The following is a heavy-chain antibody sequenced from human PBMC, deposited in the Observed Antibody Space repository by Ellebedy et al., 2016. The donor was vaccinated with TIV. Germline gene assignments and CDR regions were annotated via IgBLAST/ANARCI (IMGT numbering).Heavy chain of an antibody. Sequence: PGGSLRLSCTASGFTFSTYWMHWVRQAPGKGLVWVSRINNDGSSKSYADSVQGRFTISRDNAKNTLYLQMNSLRAEDTAMYYCARDERPNYGKLFDSWGQGTLVTVSS. CDR2: INNDGSSK. D-gene: IGHD4-17*01. CDR3: ARDERPNYGKLFDS. CDR1: GFTFSTYW. V-gene: IGHV3-74*01. J-gene: IGHJ4*01.